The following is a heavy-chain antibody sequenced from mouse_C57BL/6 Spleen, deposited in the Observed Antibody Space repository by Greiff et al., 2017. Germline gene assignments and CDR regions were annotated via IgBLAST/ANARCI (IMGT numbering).Heavy chain of an antibody. J-gene: IGHJ4*01. CDR1: GYAFSSYW. V-gene: IGHV1-80*01. D-gene: IGHD2-1*01. CDR3: ASLLLDYAMDY. Sequence: QVQLQQSGAELVKPGASVKISCKASGYAFSSYWMNWVKQRPGKGLEWIGQIYPGDGDTNYNGKFKGKATLTADKSSSTAYMQLSSLTSEDSAVYFCASLLLDYAMDYGGQGTSVTVSS. CDR2: IYPGDGDT.